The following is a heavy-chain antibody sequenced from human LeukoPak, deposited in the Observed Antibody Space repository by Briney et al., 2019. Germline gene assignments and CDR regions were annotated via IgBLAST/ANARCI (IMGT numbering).Heavy chain of an antibody. V-gene: IGHV3-30*02. CDR3: AKELSPPNYYYYYGMDV. J-gene: IGHJ6*02. Sequence: PGGSLRLSCAASGFTFRSYGMHWVRQAPGKGLEWVAFIRYDGSNKYYADSVKGRFTISRDNSKNTLYLQMNSLRAEDTAVYYCAKELSPPNYYYYYGMDVWGQGTTVTVSS. CDR1: GFTFRSYG. CDR2: IRYDGSNK. D-gene: IGHD3-16*02.